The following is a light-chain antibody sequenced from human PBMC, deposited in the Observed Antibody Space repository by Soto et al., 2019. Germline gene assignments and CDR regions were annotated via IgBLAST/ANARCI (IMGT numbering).Light chain of an antibody. CDR1: QTIDTN. CDR2: GAS. Sequence: ERATLSCRASQTIDTNLAWYQQKPGQAPRLLIFGASTRATGIPARFSGIGSGTEFALTITFLLPEDVALCDSHQVKDLPLWT. CDR3: HQVKDLPLWT. V-gene: IGKV3-15*01. J-gene: IGKJ1*01.